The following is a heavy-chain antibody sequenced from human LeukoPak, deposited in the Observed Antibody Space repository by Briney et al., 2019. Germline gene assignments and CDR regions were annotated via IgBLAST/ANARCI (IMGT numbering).Heavy chain of an antibody. D-gene: IGHD3-22*01. CDR2: FDPEDGET. CDR1: GGTFSSYA. J-gene: IGHJ4*02. Sequence: GASVKVSCKASGGTFSSYAISWVRQAPGKGLEWMGGFDPEDGETIYAQKFQGRVTMTEDTSTDTAYMELSSLRSEDTAVYYCATVEPSYYDSSGYSDWGQGTLVTVSS. V-gene: IGHV1-24*01. CDR3: ATVEPSYYDSSGYSD.